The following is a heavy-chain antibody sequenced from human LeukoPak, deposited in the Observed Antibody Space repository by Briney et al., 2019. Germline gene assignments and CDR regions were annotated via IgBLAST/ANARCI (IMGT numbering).Heavy chain of an antibody. J-gene: IGHJ4*02. V-gene: IGHV3-30-3*01. D-gene: IGHD5-18*01. CDR3: AKDRYSYAFEYSDS. CDR1: GFTFSSYP. CDR2: ISKDGSDK. Sequence: GGSLRLSCAASGFTFSSYPMHWVRQAPGKGLEWVAVISKDGSDKHFADPVKGRFTISRDNSKNTLSLQVSSLRTEDAAVYYCAKDRYSYAFEYSDSWGQGTLVTVSS.